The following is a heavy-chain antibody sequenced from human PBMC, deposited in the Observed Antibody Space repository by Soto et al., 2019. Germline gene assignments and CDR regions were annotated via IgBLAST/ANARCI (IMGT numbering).Heavy chain of an antibody. Sequence: GGSLRLSCAASGFTFSSYSMNWVRQAPGKGLVWVSRINSDGSSTSYADSVKGRFTISRDNAKNTLYLQMNSLRAEDTAVYYCVRDSTWDDFWSGYYPGYWGQGTLVTVSS. CDR1: GFTFSSYS. CDR3: VRDSTWDDFWSGYYPGY. CDR2: INSDGSST. J-gene: IGHJ4*02. V-gene: IGHV3-74*01. D-gene: IGHD3-3*01.